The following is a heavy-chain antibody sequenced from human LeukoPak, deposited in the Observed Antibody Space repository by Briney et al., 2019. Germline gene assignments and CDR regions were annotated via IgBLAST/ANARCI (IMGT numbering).Heavy chain of an antibody. Sequence: PGGSLRLSCAASGFTFSSYSMNWVRQAPGKGLEWVSAISGSGGSTYYADSVKGRFTISRDNSKNTLYLQMNSLRAEDTAVYYCTLCSSTSCYAAFDIWGQGTMVTVSS. CDR1: GFTFSSYS. J-gene: IGHJ3*02. V-gene: IGHV3-23*01. D-gene: IGHD2-2*01. CDR2: ISGSGGST. CDR3: TLCSSTSCYAAFDI.